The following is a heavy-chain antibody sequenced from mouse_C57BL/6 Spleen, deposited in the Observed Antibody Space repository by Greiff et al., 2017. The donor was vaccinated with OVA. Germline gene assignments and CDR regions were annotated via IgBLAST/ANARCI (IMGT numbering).Heavy chain of an antibody. D-gene: IGHD1-1*01. V-gene: IGHV1-4*01. J-gene: IGHJ2*01. CDR2: INPSSGYT. Sequence: QVQLKESGAELARPGASVKMSCKASGYTFTSYTMHWVKQRPGQGLEWIGYINPSSGYTKYNQKFKDKATLTADKSSSTAYMQLSSLTSEDSAVYYCARGYDYGSSFDYWGQGTTLTVSS. CDR1: GYTFTSYT. CDR3: ARGYDYGSSFDY.